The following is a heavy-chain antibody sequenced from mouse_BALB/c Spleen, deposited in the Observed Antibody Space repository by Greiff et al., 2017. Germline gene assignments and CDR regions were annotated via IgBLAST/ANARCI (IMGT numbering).Heavy chain of an antibody. J-gene: IGHJ4*01. V-gene: IGHV10-1*02. Sequence: EVKLVESGGGLVQPKGSLKLSCAASGFTFNTYAMNWVRQAPGKGLEWVARIRSKSNNYATYYADSVKDRFTISRDDSQSMLYLQMNNLKTEDTAMYYCVRQTWSYYAMDYWGQGTSVTVSS. CDR3: VRQTWSYYAMDY. CDR1: GFTFNTYA. CDR2: IRSKSNNYAT.